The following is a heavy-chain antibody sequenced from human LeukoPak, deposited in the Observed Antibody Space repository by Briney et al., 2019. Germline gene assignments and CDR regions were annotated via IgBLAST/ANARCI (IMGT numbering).Heavy chain of an antibody. CDR2: IYYSGST. J-gene: IGHJ4*02. CDR3: AKGSFGIAVAGH. CDR1: GGSISSYY. D-gene: IGHD6-19*01. Sequence: PPETLSLTCTVSGGSISSYYWSWIRQPPGKGLEWIGYIYYSGSTNYNPSLKSRVTISVDTSKNQFSLKLSSVPAEDTAVYYCAKGSFGIAVAGHWGQGTLVTVSS. V-gene: IGHV4-59*01.